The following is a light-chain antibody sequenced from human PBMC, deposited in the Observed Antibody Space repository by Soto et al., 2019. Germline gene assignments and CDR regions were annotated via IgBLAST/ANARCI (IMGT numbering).Light chain of an antibody. CDR3: NSYTSTTTLV. V-gene: IGLV2-14*03. CDR1: SSDVGGYNH. CDR2: DVT. Sequence: QSALTQPASVSGSPGQSITISCTGTSSDVGGYNHVSWYQQHPGKAPKLMIYDVTDRPSGVSNRFSGSKSGNTASLAISGLQSADEADYYCNSYTSTTTLVFGGGTKLTVL. J-gene: IGLJ2*01.